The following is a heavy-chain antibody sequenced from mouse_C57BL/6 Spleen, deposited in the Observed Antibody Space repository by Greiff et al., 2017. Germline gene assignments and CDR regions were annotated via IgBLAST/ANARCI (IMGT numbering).Heavy chain of an antibody. CDR1: GYTFTSYW. CDR2: LDPNSGGT. CDR3: ARGAIYYDYDGFAY. V-gene: IGHV1-72*01. Sequence: QVQLQQSGAELVKPGASVKLSCKASGYTFTSYWMHWVKQRPGRGLEWIGRLDPNSGGTKYNEQFKSKATLTVDKPSSTAYMQLSSLTSEDAAVYYCARGAIYYDYDGFAYWGQGTLVTVSA. J-gene: IGHJ3*01. D-gene: IGHD2-4*01.